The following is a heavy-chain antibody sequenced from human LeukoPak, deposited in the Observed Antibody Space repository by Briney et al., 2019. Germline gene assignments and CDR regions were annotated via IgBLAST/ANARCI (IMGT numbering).Heavy chain of an antibody. J-gene: IGHJ3*02. CDR2: INHSGST. CDR1: GGSFSGYY. V-gene: IGHV4-34*01. Sequence: SETLSLTCAVYGGSFSGYYWSWIRQPPGKGLEWIGEINHSGSTNYNPSLTSRVTISVDTSKNQFSLKLSSVTAADTAVYYCASIVGATPRAFDIWGQGTMVTVSS. D-gene: IGHD1-26*01. CDR3: ASIVGATPRAFDI.